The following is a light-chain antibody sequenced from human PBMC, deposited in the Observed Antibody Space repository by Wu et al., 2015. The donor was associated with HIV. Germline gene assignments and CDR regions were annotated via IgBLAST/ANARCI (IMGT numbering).Light chain of an antibody. J-gene: IGKJ4*01. CDR1: QTVYNY. Sequence: EIVLTQSPATLSLSPGERATLSCRASQTVYNYLAWYQQKPGQAPRLLICDASRRATGIPARFSGGGSGTDFTLTISSLEPEDFAVYYCQQRANWPLTFGGGTKVEIK. CDR3: QQRANWPLT. CDR2: DAS. V-gene: IGKV3-11*01.